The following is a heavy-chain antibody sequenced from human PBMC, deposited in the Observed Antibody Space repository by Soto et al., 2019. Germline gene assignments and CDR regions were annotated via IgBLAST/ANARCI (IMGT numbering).Heavy chain of an antibody. CDR3: ARDLYGVFDY. D-gene: IGHD4-17*01. V-gene: IGHV3-7*05. CDR1: GFTFSNYY. CDR2: IKQDGSEN. J-gene: IGHJ4*02. Sequence: EVQLVESGGHLVQPGGSLRLSCAASGFTFSNYYMTWVRQAPGKGLEWVANIKQDGSENYYVDSVRGRFTISRDNAKKSLYLQMNTLRAEDTAVYYCARDLYGVFDYWGQGTLVTVSS.